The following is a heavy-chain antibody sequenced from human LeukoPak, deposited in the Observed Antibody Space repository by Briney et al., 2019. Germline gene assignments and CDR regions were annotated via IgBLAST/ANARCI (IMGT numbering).Heavy chain of an antibody. V-gene: IGHV3-30*03. D-gene: IGHD3-10*01. Sequence: GGSLRLSCAASGFTFSSYGMSWVRQAPGKGLEWVAVISYDGGNKYYADSVKGRFTISRDNSKNTLYLQMNSLRAEDTAVYYCARDRGEQVGVVDYWGQGTLVTVSS. J-gene: IGHJ4*02. CDR1: GFTFSSYG. CDR2: ISYDGGNK. CDR3: ARDRGEQVGVVDY.